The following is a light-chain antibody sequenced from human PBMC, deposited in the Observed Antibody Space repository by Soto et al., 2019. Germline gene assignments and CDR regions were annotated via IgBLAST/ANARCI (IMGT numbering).Light chain of an antibody. CDR1: SSNIGRNY. V-gene: IGLV1-51*01. J-gene: IGLJ2*01. Sequence: QSVLTQPPSLSAAPGQTVTISCSGSSSNIGRNYVSWYQQLPGTAPKLLIYDNNKRSSGIPDRISGSKSGTSATLGITGLQTGDEADYYCGTWDFSLNNGRVFGGGTKLTVL. CDR3: GTWDFSLNNGRV. CDR2: DNN.